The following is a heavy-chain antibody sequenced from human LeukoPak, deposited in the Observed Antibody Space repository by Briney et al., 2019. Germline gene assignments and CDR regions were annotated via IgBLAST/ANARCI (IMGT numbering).Heavy chain of an antibody. J-gene: IGHJ3*02. CDR2: IYSGGST. D-gene: IGHD6-19*01. Sequence: GGSLRLSCAASGFTVSGNYMNWVRQAPGKGLEWVSVIYSGGSTYYADSVKGRFTISRDNSKNTLYLQMNSLRAEDTAVCYCARDPNIAVAGPGAFDIWGQGTMVTVSS. CDR3: ARDPNIAVAGPGAFDI. V-gene: IGHV3-66*01. CDR1: GFTVSGNY.